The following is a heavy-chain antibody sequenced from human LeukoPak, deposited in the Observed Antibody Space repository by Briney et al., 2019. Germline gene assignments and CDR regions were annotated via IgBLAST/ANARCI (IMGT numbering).Heavy chain of an antibody. V-gene: IGHV3-74*01. CDR3: ARGGGYQLLI. D-gene: IGHD2-21*01. J-gene: IGHJ4*01. CDR1: GFTFSSYS. Sequence: PGGSLRLSCAASGFTFSSYSMNWVRQAPGKGLVWVSRINPDGSITNYADSVKGRFTISRDNAKNTLYLQMSSLKAEDTAVYYCARGGGYQLLIWGQGTLVTVSS. CDR2: INPDGSIT.